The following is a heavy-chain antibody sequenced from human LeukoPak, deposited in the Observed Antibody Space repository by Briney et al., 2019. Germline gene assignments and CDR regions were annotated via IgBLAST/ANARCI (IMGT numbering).Heavy chain of an antibody. V-gene: IGHV1-46*01. CDR1: GYNFSSYY. D-gene: IGHD6-13*01. CDR2: INPRDGST. Sequence: GASVQVSCKASGYNFSSYYVHCVRQAPGQGLAWMGVINPRDGSTSYAQKFQGRVSMTRDMSTGTVYMALSRPRYEDTAVYYCARDGGSTASGTRLYWFDPWGQGTLVTVSS. J-gene: IGHJ5*02. CDR3: ARDGGSTASGTRLYWFDP.